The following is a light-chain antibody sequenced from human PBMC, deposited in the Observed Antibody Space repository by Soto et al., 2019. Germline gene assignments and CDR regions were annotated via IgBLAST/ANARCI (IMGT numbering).Light chain of an antibody. CDR2: GAS. CDR3: QQYGTSPTST. V-gene: IGKV3-20*01. CDR1: QSIGSKF. Sequence: EIVLTQSPDTLSLSPGERATLSCRASQSIGSKFLAWYQQKPGQAPRLLIYGASSRATGIPDRFSGSGSGTDFTLTISRLEPEDFAVYYCQQYGTSPTSTYGQGTKVEIK. J-gene: IGKJ1*01.